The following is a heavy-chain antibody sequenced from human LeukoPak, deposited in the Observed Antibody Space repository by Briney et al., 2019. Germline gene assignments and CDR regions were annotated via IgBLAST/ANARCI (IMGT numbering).Heavy chain of an antibody. CDR3: ARPTWSYNAFDI. D-gene: IGHD2-15*01. V-gene: IGHV3-21*01. J-gene: IGHJ3*02. CDR1: GFTFNNYN. Sequence: GGSLRLSCTASGFTFNNYNLNWVRQALGKGLEWVSSISSSSTYIYYADSVKDRFTVSRDNAKSSVYLQMNSLRSEDTAVYYCARPTWSYNAFDIWGRGTLVTVSS. CDR2: ISSSSTYI.